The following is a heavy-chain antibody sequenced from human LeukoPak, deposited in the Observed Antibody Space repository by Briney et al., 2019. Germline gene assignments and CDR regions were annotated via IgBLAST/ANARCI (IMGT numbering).Heavy chain of an antibody. D-gene: IGHD2-15*01. CDR3: TTRYCSGGRCDY. CDR2: ISYDRTNK. Sequence: GGSLRLSCAASGFTFSSYAIHWVRQAPGKGLEWVAIISYDRTNKYYADSVRGRFTISRDDSKTTLYLQMNSLKTEDTAVYYCTTRYCSGGRCDYWGQGTLVTVSS. J-gene: IGHJ4*02. CDR1: GFTFSSYA. V-gene: IGHV3-30-3*01.